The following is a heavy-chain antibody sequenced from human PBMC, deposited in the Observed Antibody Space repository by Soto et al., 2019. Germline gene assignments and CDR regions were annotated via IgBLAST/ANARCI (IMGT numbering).Heavy chain of an antibody. J-gene: IGHJ5*02. CDR1: GFTFSSYA. CDR3: AGSSDWYAGFDP. D-gene: IGHD6-19*01. CDR2: ISGSGGST. Sequence: EVQLLESGGGLVQPGGSLRLSCAASGFTFSSYAMSWVRQAPGKGLEWVSAISGSGGSTYYADSVKGRFTISRDNSKSTLYLRMNSLRAEDTAVYYCAGSSDWYAGFDPWGQGTLVTVSS. V-gene: IGHV3-23*01.